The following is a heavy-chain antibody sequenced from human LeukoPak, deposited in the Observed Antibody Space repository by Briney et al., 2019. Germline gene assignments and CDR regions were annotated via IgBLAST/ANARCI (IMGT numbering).Heavy chain of an antibody. CDR1: GFTFSNYG. J-gene: IGHJ4*02. Sequence: GGSLRLSCVASGFTFSNYGMNWVRQAPGRGLEWVAIIWFDGNNIDYADSVKGRFTISRDNSKNTLFLQMNSLRAEDTAVYYCSRDHGDYSFDYWGQGTLVTVSS. CDR3: SRDHGDYSFDY. CDR2: IWFDGNNI. V-gene: IGHV3-33*01. D-gene: IGHD4-17*01.